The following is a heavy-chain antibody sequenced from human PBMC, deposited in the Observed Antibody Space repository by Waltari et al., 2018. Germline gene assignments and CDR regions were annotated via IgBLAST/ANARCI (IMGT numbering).Heavy chain of an antibody. CDR2: ISASRAAI. V-gene: IGHV3-48*01. D-gene: IGHD6-19*01. CDR3: ATEPAPGAGINY. CDR1: GFTFGVFS. J-gene: IGHJ4*02. Sequence: EVQLVESGGGFVQPGGSLRLSCLGSGFTFGVFSMHWLRQAPGKGLEWVAYISASRAAIDYAESVKCRFTISRDNAKNSLFLQMTNLGVEDTAVYYCATEPAPGAGINYWGQGILVTVSS.